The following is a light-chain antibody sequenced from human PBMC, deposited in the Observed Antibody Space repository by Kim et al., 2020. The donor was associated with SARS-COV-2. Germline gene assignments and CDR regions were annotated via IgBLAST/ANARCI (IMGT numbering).Light chain of an antibody. V-gene: IGLV2-14*03. CDR2: DVS. Sequence: GQSITISCTGTSSDVGVYNYVSWYQHYPDKAPKLMIYDVSKRPSGVSNRFSGSTSGNTASLTISGLQADDEADYYCSSYTTKSTVVFGGGTKVTVL. J-gene: IGLJ2*01. CDR1: SSDVGVYNY. CDR3: SSYTTKSTVV.